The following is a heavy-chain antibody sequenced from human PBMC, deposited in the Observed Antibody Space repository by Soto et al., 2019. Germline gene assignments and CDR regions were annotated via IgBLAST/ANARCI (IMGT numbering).Heavy chain of an antibody. CDR3: ARGGIMITFGGVIPAQFDP. V-gene: IGHV1-8*01. CDR2: MNPNSGNT. D-gene: IGHD3-16*02. CDR1: GYTFTSYD. J-gene: IGHJ5*02. Sequence: QVQLVQSGAEVKKPGASVKVSCKASGYTFTSYDINWVRQATGQGLEWMGWMNPNSGNTGYAQKFQGRVTMTRNTSISTAYMELSSLRSEDTAVYYCARGGIMITFGGVIPAQFDPWGQGTLVTVSS.